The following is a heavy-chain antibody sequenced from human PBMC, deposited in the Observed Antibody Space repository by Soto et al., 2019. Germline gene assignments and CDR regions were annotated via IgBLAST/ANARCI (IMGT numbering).Heavy chain of an antibody. CDR1: GGSMSEYF. D-gene: IGHD3-10*01. CDR2: IYYLGST. V-gene: IGHV4-59*01. J-gene: IGHJ4*02. CDR3: ARDGYDGSGSPYPDY. Sequence: SETLSLTCSVSGGSMSEYFWGWIRQSPGKGLEWIGYIYYLGSTDYNPSLKSRVTISVDTSKRQFSLRLTSVTAADTAVYYCARDGYDGSGSPYPDYWGPGTQVTVSS.